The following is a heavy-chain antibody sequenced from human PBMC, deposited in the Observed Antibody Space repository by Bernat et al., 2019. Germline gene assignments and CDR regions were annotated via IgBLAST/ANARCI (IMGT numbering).Heavy chain of an antibody. CDR2: INHSGST. V-gene: IGHV4-34*01. Sequence: QVQLQQWGAGLLKPSETLSLTCAVYGGSFSGYYWSWIRQPPGKGLEWIGEINHSGSTNYNPSLKSRVTISVDTSKNQFSLKLSSVTAADTAEYYCARDMVRGVYYYYGMDVWGQGTTVTVSS. D-gene: IGHD3-10*01. CDR3: ARDMVRGVYYYYGMDV. J-gene: IGHJ6*02. CDR1: GGSFSGYY.